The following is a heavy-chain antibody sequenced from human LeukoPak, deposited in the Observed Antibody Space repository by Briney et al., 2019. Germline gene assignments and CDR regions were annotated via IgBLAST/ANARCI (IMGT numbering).Heavy chain of an antibody. V-gene: IGHV1-69*13. CDR3: ARDDRVGAYNWFDP. D-gene: IGHD1-26*01. J-gene: IGHJ5*02. CDR1: GGTFSSYA. Sequence: GASVKVSCKASGGTFSSYAISWVRQAPGQGLEWMGGIIPIFGTANYAQKFQGRVTITADESTSTAYMELSSLRSEDTAVYYCARDDRVGAYNWFDPWGQGTLVTVSS. CDR2: IIPIFGTA.